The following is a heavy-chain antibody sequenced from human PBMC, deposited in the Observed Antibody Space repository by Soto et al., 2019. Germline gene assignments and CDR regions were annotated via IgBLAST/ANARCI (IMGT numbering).Heavy chain of an antibody. CDR1: GYTFTGYY. CDR2: IIPILGVA. Sequence: GASVKVSCKASGYTFTGYYMHWVRQAPGQGLEWMGWIIPILGVANYAQKFQGRVTITADKSTSTAYMELSSLRSEDTAVYYCSVTTTEYFQHWGQGTLVTAPQ. D-gene: IGHD4-17*01. V-gene: IGHV1-69*10. J-gene: IGHJ1*01. CDR3: SVTTTEYFQH.